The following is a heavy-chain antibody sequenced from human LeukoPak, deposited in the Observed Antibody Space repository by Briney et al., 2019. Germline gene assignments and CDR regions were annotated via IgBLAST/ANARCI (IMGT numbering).Heavy chain of an antibody. J-gene: IGHJ4*02. D-gene: IGHD5-18*01. V-gene: IGHV1-46*01. CDR1: GYTFISYH. CDR2: ITPSDGST. CDR3: ARDSYGPDY. Sequence: GASVKVSCMASGYTFISYHVHWVRQAPGQGLEWMGKITPSDGSTTYAQNFQDRVIMTRDTSSSTVYMQLSSLRSEDTAVYYCARDSYGPDYWGQGTLVTVSS.